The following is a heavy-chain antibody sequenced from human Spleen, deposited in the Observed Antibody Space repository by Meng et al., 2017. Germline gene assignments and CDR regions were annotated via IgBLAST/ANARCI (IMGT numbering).Heavy chain of an antibody. CDR3: ARDTNVAGLDY. D-gene: IGHD6-19*01. J-gene: IGHJ4*02. V-gene: IGHV4-59*01. CDR2: ISYSRGT. CDR1: GGSFSDYY. Sequence: SETLSLTCVVSGGSFSDYYWSWIRQPPGKGLEWIAYISYSRGTDYNPSLKSRVTMSVDTSKNQFSLNLNSVTAADTAVYYCARDTNVAGLDYWGQGTPVTVSS.